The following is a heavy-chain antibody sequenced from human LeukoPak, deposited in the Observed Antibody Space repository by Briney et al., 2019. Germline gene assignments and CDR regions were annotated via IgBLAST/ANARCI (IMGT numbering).Heavy chain of an antibody. J-gene: IGHJ4*02. Sequence: ASVKVSCKASGYTFTSYDINWVRQATGQGLEWMGGFDPEDGETIYAHKVQGRVTMTEDTSTDTAYMELSSLRSEDTAVYYCATKVLRSGYTYGFGNYWGQGTLVTVSS. CDR1: GYTFTSYD. CDR3: ATKVLRSGYTYGFGNY. D-gene: IGHD5-18*01. V-gene: IGHV1-24*01. CDR2: FDPEDGET.